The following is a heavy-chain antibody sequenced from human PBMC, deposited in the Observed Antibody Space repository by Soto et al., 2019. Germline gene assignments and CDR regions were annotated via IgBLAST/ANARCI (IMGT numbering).Heavy chain of an antibody. CDR3: ARDCSGGSCYPGMDV. J-gene: IGHJ6*02. CDR1: GFNFNSYT. D-gene: IGHD2-15*01. Sequence: EVQLVESGGGLVKPGGSLRLSCAASGFNFNSYTINWVRQAPGTRLEWLSSISSSGYIFSTDSVRGRFTITRDNAKNSVYLQMNSLRAEDTAVYFCARDCSGGSCYPGMDVWGQGTTVTVSS. V-gene: IGHV3-21*01. CDR2: ISSSGYI.